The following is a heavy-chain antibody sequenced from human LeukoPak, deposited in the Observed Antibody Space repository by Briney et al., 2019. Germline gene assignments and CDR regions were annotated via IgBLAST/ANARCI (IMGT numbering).Heavy chain of an antibody. CDR1: GYSFTSYW. J-gene: IGHJ4*02. V-gene: IGHV5-51*07. CDR3: ARAGYSNRWDGVDY. CDR2: IYPGDSDT. Sequence: GESLKICCKGSGYSFTSYWIGWVHQMPGKGLECMEIIYPGDSDTRYSPSFQGQVTISVDKSINTAYLQWSSLKASDSAMYYCARAGYSNRWDGVDYWRQGTLVTVSS. D-gene: IGHD2/OR15-2a*01.